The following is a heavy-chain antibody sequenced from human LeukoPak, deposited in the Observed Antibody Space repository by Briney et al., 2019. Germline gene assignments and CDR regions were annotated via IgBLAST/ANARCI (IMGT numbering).Heavy chain of an antibody. Sequence: GGSLRLSCAASALTFSDYSMNWVRQAPGKGLEWISYISSNGRTIYYAASVKGRFTISRDSAKNSLYLQMNGLRAEDTAVYYRAGDYGYFVWGRKQYWGQGTPGTVSP. D-gene: IGHD3-16*01. CDR2: ISSNGRTI. CDR3: AGDYGYFVWGRKQY. J-gene: IGHJ4*02. V-gene: IGHV3-48*01. CDR1: ALTFSDYS.